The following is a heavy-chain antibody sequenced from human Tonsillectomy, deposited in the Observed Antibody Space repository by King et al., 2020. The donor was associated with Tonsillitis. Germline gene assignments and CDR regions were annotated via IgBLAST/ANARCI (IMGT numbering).Heavy chain of an antibody. CDR3: ARHSKGGQWELGASTFDY. CDR2: IYYSGST. D-gene: IGHD1-26*01. CDR1: GGSISSYY. Sequence: VQLQESGPGLVKPSETLSLTCTVSGGSISSYYWSWIRQPPGKGLEWIGYIYYSGSTNYNPSLKSRVTISVDTSKNQFSLKLSSVTAADTAVYYCARHSKGGQWELGASTFDYWGQGTLVTVSS. J-gene: IGHJ4*02. V-gene: IGHV4-59*08.